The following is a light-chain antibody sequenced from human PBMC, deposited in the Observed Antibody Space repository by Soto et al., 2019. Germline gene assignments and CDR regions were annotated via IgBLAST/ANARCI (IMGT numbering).Light chain of an antibody. CDR3: QQFGTSRWT. CDR2: GAS. Sequence: EIVLTQSPGTLSLSPGERATLSCRASQSVSSSSLAWYQQKPGQAPRLLIYGASNRAIGIPDRFSGTGSGTDFTLTISRLEPEDFAVYYRQQFGTSRWTFGQGTKVEIK. J-gene: IGKJ1*01. CDR1: QSVSSSS. V-gene: IGKV3-20*01.